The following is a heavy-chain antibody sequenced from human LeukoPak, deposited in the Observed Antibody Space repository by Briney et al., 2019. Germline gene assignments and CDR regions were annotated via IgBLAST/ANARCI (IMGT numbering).Heavy chain of an antibody. CDR2: IIPIFGIA. Sequence: SVEVSCKASGGTFSSYAISWVRQAPGQGLEWMGRIIPIFGIANYAQNFQGRVTITADKSTSTAYMELSSLRSEDTAVYYCARAIDSGYDYYFDYWGQGTLVTVSS. D-gene: IGHD5-12*01. CDR1: GGTFSSYA. CDR3: ARAIDSGYDYYFDY. J-gene: IGHJ4*02. V-gene: IGHV1-69*04.